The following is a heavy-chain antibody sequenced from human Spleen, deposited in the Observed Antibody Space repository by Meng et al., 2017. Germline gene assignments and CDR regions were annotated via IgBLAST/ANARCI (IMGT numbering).Heavy chain of an antibody. V-gene: IGHV4-34*01. CDR1: GGTISGYY. CDR3: AGGSLTVTTENINY. CDR2: INDSGST. D-gene: IGHD4-17*01. J-gene: IGHJ4*02. Sequence: GQVLFKPANTLSLTCAVYGGTISGYYWSWIRQPPGKGLEWIGEINDSGSTNYNPSLKSRVTISKDTSKNQFSLKLSSVTAADTAVYYCAGGSLTVTTENINYWGQGTLVTVSS.